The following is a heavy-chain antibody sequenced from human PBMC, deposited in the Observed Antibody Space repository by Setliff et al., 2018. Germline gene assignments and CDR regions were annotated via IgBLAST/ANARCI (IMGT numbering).Heavy chain of an antibody. Sequence: PGGSLRLSCAASGFTFSSSAMAWVRQAPGKGLEWVSAISSTITSTYYADSVKGRFTISRDNAKNSLYLQMNSLRAEDTAVYYCARDYYDSSGYYPYYYYYYGMDVWGQGTTVTVSS. CDR3: ARDYYDSSGYYPYYYYYYGMDV. J-gene: IGHJ6*02. CDR1: GFTFSSSA. D-gene: IGHD3-22*01. CDR2: ISSTITST. V-gene: IGHV3-21*01.